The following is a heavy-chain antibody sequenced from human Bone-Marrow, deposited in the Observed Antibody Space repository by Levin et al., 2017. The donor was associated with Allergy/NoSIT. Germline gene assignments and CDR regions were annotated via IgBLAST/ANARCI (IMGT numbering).Heavy chain of an antibody. J-gene: IGHJ4*02. CDR1: GDSFRSGNW. D-gene: IGHD3-9*01. V-gene: IGHV4-4*02. CDR3: VKTGLWCVGY. CDR2: ISGTGTP. Sequence: SQTLSLTCAVSGDSFRSGNWWSWIRQPPGKGLEWIGEISGTGTPNYNPSLKSRVVITLDKSTNHFSLNLNSVTAADSAVYYCVKTGLWCVGYWGQGVLVTVSS.